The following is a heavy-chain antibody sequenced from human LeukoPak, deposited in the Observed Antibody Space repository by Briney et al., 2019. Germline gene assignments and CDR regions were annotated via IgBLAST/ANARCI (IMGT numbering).Heavy chain of an antibody. CDR1: GFPVSSNY. CDR2: IYSGGTI. CDR3: AREGSYVGSTMWYFDY. Sequence: PGGSLSLSCAASGFPVSSNYMAWVRQAPGKVLEWVSVIYSGGTIYYADSVKGRFTISRDNSKNTLYLQMNSLRAEDTAVYYCAREGSYVGSTMWYFDYWGQGTLVTVSS. D-gene: IGHD2-2*01. J-gene: IGHJ4*02. V-gene: IGHV3-53*01.